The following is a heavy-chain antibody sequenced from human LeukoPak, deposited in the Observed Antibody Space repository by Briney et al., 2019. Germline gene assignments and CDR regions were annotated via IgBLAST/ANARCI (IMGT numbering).Heavy chain of an antibody. CDR1: GFTFSSYG. D-gene: IGHD6-19*01. J-gene: IGHJ4*02. CDR2: IRYDGSNK. V-gene: IGHV3-30*02. CDR3: AKDGVLRSSGWYVCDY. Sequence: GGSLRLSCAASGFTFSSYGMHWVRQAPGKGLEWVAFIRYDGSNKYYADSVKGRFTISRDNSKNTLYLQMNSLRAEDTAVYYCAKDGVLRSSGWYVCDYWGQGTLVTVSS.